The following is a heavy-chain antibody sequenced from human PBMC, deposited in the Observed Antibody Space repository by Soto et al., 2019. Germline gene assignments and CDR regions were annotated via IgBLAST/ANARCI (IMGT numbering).Heavy chain of an antibody. CDR2: ISGSGGST. Sequence: PVGSLRLSGAASGFTFSSYAMSWVRQARGKGLEWVSAISGSGGSTYYADSVKGRFTISRDNSKNTLYLQMNSLRAEDTAVYYCAKPKDDFWSGYYFDYWGQGTLVTVSS. CDR3: AKPKDDFWSGYYFDY. V-gene: IGHV3-23*01. D-gene: IGHD3-3*01. J-gene: IGHJ4*02. CDR1: GFTFSSYA.